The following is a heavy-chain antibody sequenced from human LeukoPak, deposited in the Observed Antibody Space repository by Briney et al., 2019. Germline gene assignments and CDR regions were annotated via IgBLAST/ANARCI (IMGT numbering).Heavy chain of an antibody. J-gene: IGHJ4*02. CDR1: GGSVSSGSYY. CDR3: ASPIYCSGGSCYWAFDY. V-gene: IGHV4-61*01. Sequence: PSETLSLTCTVSGGSVSSGSYYWSWIRQPPGKGLEWIGYIYYSGSTYYNPSLKSRVTISVDTSKNQFSLKLSSVTAADTAVYYCASPIYCSGGSCYWAFDYWGQGTLVTVSS. CDR2: IYYSGST. D-gene: IGHD2-15*01.